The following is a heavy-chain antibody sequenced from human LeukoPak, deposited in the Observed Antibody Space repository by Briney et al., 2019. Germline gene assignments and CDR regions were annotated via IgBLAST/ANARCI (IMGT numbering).Heavy chain of an antibody. CDR3: ARLPPSVFGVGTGDFDY. J-gene: IGHJ4*02. Sequence: GGSLRLSCEVSGFSFSTYGMYWVRQAPGKGLESVAVISYDGSKTYYADSVEGRSTISRDNPKNTVYLQLNSLRAEDTAVYYCARLPPSVFGVGTGDFDYWGQGTLVTVSS. CDR2: ISYDGSKT. V-gene: IGHV3-30*03. D-gene: IGHD2-8*02. CDR1: GFSFSTYG.